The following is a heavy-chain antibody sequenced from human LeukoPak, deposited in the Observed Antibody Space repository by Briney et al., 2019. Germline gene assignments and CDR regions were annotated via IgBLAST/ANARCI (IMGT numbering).Heavy chain of an antibody. V-gene: IGHV1-69*13. CDR3: ARGRMVLGVIIADY. CDR1: GGTFSSYA. D-gene: IGHD3-10*01. CDR2: IIPIFGTA. Sequence: ASVKVSCKASGGTFSSYAISWVRQAPGQGLEWMGGIIPIFGTANYAQKFQGRVTITADESTSTAYMELSSLRSEDTAVYYCARGRMVLGVIIADYWGQGTLVTVSS. J-gene: IGHJ4*02.